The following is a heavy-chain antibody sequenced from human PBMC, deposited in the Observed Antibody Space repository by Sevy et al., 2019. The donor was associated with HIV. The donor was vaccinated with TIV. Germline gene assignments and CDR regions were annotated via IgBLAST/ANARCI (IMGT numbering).Heavy chain of an antibody. V-gene: IGHV3-9*01. CDR3: AGGAAAGRWFDS. Sequence: SLKISCVVSGLTFDDYAMHWVRRPPGKGLEWVSGITWNSGGIGYADSVKGRFTISRDNAKKSLYLQMNSLRIEDTACYYCAGGAAAGRWFDSWAEGTLVTVSS. CDR1: GLTFDDYA. CDR2: ITWNSGGI. J-gene: IGHJ5*01. D-gene: IGHD6-13*01.